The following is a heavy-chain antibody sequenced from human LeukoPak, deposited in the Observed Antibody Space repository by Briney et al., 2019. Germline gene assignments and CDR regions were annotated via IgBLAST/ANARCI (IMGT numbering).Heavy chain of an antibody. J-gene: IGHJ4*02. CDR1: GDSISSGYY. CDR3: ARGVARSSKFHFSYYFDY. CDR2: IYHSGST. Sequence: SETLSLTCIVSGDSISSGYYWGWIWQAPGKGLEWIGSIYHSGSTYYNPSLKSRVTISVDTSKNQFSLKLTSVTAADTAVYYCARGVARSSKFHFSYYFDYWGQGTLVTVSS. D-gene: IGHD6-6*01. V-gene: IGHV4-38-2*02.